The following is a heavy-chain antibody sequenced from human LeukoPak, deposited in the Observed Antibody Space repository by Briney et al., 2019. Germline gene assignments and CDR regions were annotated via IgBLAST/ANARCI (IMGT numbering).Heavy chain of an antibody. CDR1: GFTFSSYA. CDR3: ARGASQVGTDATGDY. D-gene: IGHD3-10*01. Sequence: GSLRLSCAASGFTFSSYAMSWIRQPPGKGLEWIGEINHSGSTNYNPSLKSRVTISVDTSKNQFSLKLSSVTAADTAVYYCARGASQVGTDATGDYWGQGTLVTVSS. J-gene: IGHJ4*02. CDR2: INHSGST. V-gene: IGHV4-34*01.